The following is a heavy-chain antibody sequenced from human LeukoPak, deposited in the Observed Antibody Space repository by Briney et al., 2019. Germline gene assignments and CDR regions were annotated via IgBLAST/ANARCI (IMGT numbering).Heavy chain of an antibody. Sequence: GGSLRLSCAASGFTFSSCEMNWVRQAPGKGLELVSYISSSGSTIYYADSVKGRFTISRDNAKNSLYLQMNSLRAEDTAVYYCARDRSEGTAGVRGIFDYWGQGTLVTVSS. CDR1: GFTFSSCE. D-gene: IGHD3-10*01. CDR2: ISSSGSTI. V-gene: IGHV3-48*03. CDR3: ARDRSEGTAGVRGIFDY. J-gene: IGHJ4*02.